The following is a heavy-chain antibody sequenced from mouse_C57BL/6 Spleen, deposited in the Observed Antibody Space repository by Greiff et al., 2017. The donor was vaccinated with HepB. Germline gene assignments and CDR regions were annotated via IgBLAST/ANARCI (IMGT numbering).Heavy chain of an antibody. Sequence: QVQLQQPGAELVKPGASVKLSCKASGYTFTSYWMNWVKQRPGQGLEWIGMIHPNSGSTNYNEKFKSKATLTVDKSSSTAYMQLSSLTSEDSAVYYCEREGGWDDYWGQGTTLTVSS. V-gene: IGHV1-64*01. D-gene: IGHD4-1*01. CDR1: GYTFTSYW. CDR2: IHPNSGST. CDR3: EREGGWDDY. J-gene: IGHJ2*01.